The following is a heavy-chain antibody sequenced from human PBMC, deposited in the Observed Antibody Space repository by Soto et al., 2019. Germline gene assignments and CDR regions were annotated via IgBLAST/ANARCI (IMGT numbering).Heavy chain of an antibody. D-gene: IGHD6-13*01. J-gene: IGHJ5*02. CDR1: GGSISSYY. V-gene: IGHV4-59*01. CDR3: ARAGYSRNWFDP. Sequence: PSETLSLTCTVSGGSISSYYWSWIRQPPGKGLEWIGYIYYSGSTNYNPSLKSRVTISVDTSKNQFSLKLSSVTAADTAVYYCARAGYSRNWFDPWGQGTLVTVSS. CDR2: IYYSGST.